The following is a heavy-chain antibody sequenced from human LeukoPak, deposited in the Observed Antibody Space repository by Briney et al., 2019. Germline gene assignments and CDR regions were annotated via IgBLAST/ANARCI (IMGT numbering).Heavy chain of an antibody. Sequence: GGSLRLSCAASGFTFSSYAMSWVRQAPGKGLEWVSTITGSGSSTYYADSVKGRFTISRDNSKNTLYLQMNSLRAEDTAVYYCAKDSRYSDSSGCNLPWGQGTLVTASS. CDR2: ITGSGSST. V-gene: IGHV3-23*01. CDR3: AKDSRYSDSSGCNLP. D-gene: IGHD3-22*01. CDR1: GFTFSSYA. J-gene: IGHJ5*02.